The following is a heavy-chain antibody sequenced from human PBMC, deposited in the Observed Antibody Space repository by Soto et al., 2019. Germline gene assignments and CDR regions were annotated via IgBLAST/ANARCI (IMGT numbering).Heavy chain of an antibody. CDR1: GDSVSSNSAA. V-gene: IGHV6-1*01. Sequence: PSQTLSLTCAISGDSVSSNSAAWNWIRQSPSRGLEWLGRTYYRSKWYNDYAVSVKSRITINPDTSKNQFSLQLNSVTPEDTAVYYCARVGTYYDFWSGSIAWYMDVWGKGTTVTVSS. CDR2: TYYRSKWYN. D-gene: IGHD3-3*01. J-gene: IGHJ6*03. CDR3: ARVGTYYDFWSGSIAWYMDV.